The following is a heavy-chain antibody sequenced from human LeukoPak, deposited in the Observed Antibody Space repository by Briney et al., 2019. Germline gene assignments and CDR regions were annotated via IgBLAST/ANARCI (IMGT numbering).Heavy chain of an antibody. V-gene: IGHV4-34*01. D-gene: IGHD2-21*02. CDR3: ARVGYRGDDCYPFDY. J-gene: IGHJ4*02. CDR2: INHRGST. Sequence: SETLSLTCAIYGGSFSGYYWSWIRQPPGKGLEWIGEINHRGSTNYNPSLKSRVTISVDTSRNSFSLELSSVTAADTAVYYCARVGYRGDDCYPFDYWGQGTLTTISS. CDR1: GGSFSGYY.